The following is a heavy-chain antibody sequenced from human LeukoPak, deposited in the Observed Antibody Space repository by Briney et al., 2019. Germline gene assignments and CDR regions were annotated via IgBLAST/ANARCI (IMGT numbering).Heavy chain of an antibody. D-gene: IGHD3-9*01. Sequence: GGSLRLSCAASGFTFSSYAMTWVRQAPGKGLEWVSGISGSGGSTYYADSVKGRFTTSRDNSKNTLYLQMNSLRAEDTAVYYCAKSRNFDWLPSDYWGQETLVTVSS. CDR2: ISGSGGST. V-gene: IGHV3-23*01. CDR3: AKSRNFDWLPSDY. J-gene: IGHJ4*02. CDR1: GFTFSSYA.